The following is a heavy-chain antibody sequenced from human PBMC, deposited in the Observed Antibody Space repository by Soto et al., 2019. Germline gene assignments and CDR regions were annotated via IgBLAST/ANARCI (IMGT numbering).Heavy chain of an antibody. CDR1: GFTFTQSA. Sequence: SVKVSCKASGFTFTQSAVQWVRQARGQRLEWIGWIVVGSGNTNYAQKFQERVTITRDMSTSTAYMELSSLRSEDTAMYYCAAGSGFSSGPDYWGQGTLVPVSS. J-gene: IGHJ4*02. CDR2: IVVGSGNT. V-gene: IGHV1-58*01. CDR3: AAGSGFSSGPDY. D-gene: IGHD6-19*01.